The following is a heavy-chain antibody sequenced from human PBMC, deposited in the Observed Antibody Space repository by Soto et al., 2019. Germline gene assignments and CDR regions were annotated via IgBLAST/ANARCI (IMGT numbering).Heavy chain of an antibody. CDR1: GFTFSSYA. CDR2: ISSNGGST. CDR3: ARGIAGSVYGMDV. Sequence: EVQLVESGGGLVQPGGSLRLSCAASGFTFSSYAMHWVRQAPGKGLEYVSAISSNGGSTYYANSVEGRFTISRDNSKSTLYLQMGSLRAEDMAVYYCARGIAGSVYGMDVWGQGTTVTVSS. V-gene: IGHV3-64*01. D-gene: IGHD2-15*01. J-gene: IGHJ6*02.